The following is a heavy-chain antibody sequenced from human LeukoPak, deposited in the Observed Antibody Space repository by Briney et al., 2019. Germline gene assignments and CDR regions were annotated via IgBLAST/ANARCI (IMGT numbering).Heavy chain of an antibody. V-gene: IGHV3-30*02. J-gene: IGHJ2*01. CDR1: GFTFSSYG. CDR3: ESKDIVVVPAGRDRYFDL. D-gene: IGHD2-2*01. CDR2: IRYDGSNK. Sequence: SGGSLRLSCAASGFTFSSYGMHWVRQAPGKGLEWVAFIRYDGSNKYYADSVKGRFTISRDNSKNTLYLQMNSLRAVDTAVYYCESKDIVVVPAGRDRYFDLWGRGTLVTVSS.